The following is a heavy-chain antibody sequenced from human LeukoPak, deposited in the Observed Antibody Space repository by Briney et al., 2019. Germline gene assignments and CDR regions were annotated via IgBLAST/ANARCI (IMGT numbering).Heavy chain of an antibody. D-gene: IGHD2-21*02. CDR2: IRYDGSNK. Sequence: GGSLRLSCAASGFTFSSYDMSWVRQAPGKGLEWVAFIRYDGSNKYYADSVKGRFTISRDNSKNTLYLQVNGLRTEDTAVYYCAKDRLLNCRGDCYIFDYWGQGTVVTVSS. CDR1: GFTFSSYD. CDR3: AKDRLLNCRGDCYIFDY. V-gene: IGHV3-30*02. J-gene: IGHJ4*02.